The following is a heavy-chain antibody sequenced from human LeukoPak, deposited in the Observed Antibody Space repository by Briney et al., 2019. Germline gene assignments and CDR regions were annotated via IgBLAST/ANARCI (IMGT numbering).Heavy chain of an antibody. D-gene: IGHD3-22*01. Sequence: PSETLSLTCAVYGGSFSGYYWSWIRQPPGKGLEWIGEINHSGSTNYNPSLKSRVTISVDTSKNQFSLKLSSVTAADTAVYYCARYYYDSSGYYPEYYFDYWGQGTLVTVSS. V-gene: IGHV4-34*01. CDR3: ARYYYDSSGYYPEYYFDY. J-gene: IGHJ4*02. CDR2: INHSGST. CDR1: GGSFSGYY.